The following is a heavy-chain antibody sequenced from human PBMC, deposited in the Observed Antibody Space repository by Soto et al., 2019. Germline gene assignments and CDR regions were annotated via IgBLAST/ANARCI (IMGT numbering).Heavy chain of an antibody. CDR1: GGSFSAYF. V-gene: IGHV4-34*01. Sequence: QVQLQQWGAGLLKPSETLSLTCAVYGGSFSAYFWSWIRQPPGKGLEWIGEINHSGSTNYNPSLKSRVTVSGETSKNQFSLKLSSVTAADTAVYYCASRPYPLLYWDFDLWGRGTPVTVSS. J-gene: IGHJ2*01. D-gene: IGHD2-2*01. CDR3: ASRPYPLLYWDFDL. CDR2: INHSGST.